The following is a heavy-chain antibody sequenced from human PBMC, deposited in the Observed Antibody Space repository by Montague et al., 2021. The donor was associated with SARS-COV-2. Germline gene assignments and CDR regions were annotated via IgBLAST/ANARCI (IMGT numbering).Heavy chain of an antibody. CDR2: IYYSGST. D-gene: IGHD5-18*01. Sequence: SETLSLTCTVSGGSISSYYRSWIRQPPGKGLEWIGYIYYSGSTNYNPSLKSRVTISVDTSKNQFSLKLSSVTAADTAVYYCARLGRGYSYAQSAFDIWGQGTMVTVSS. CDR1: GGSISSYY. CDR3: ARLGRGYSYAQSAFDI. J-gene: IGHJ3*02. V-gene: IGHV4-59*08.